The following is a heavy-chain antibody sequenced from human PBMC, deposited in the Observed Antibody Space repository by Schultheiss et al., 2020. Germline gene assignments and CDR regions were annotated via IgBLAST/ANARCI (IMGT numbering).Heavy chain of an antibody. D-gene: IGHD4-11*01. Sequence: SETLSLTCAVYGGSFSGYYWSWIRQPPGKGLEWIGEINHSGSTNYNPSLKSRVTISVDTSKNQFSLKLSSVTAADTAVYYCARDGVDVLTTVWFDPWGQGNLVTVSS. J-gene: IGHJ5*02. CDR3: ARDGVDVLTTVWFDP. V-gene: IGHV4-34*01. CDR1: GGSFSGYY. CDR2: INHSGST.